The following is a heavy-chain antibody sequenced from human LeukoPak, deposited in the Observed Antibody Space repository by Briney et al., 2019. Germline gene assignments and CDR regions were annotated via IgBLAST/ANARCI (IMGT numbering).Heavy chain of an antibody. CDR2: ISSSSSTI. D-gene: IGHD5-24*01. Sequence: GGSLRLSCAASGFTFSSYSMNWVRQAPGKGLEWVSYISSSSSTIYYADSVKGRFTISRDNAKNPLYLQMNSLRAEDTAVYYCARDRRRWLKPDAFDIWGQGTMVTVSS. V-gene: IGHV3-48*01. CDR1: GFTFSSYS. CDR3: ARDRRRWLKPDAFDI. J-gene: IGHJ3*02.